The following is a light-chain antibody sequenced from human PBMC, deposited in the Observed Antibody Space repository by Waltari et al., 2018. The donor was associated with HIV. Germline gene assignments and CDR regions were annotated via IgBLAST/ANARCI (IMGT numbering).Light chain of an antibody. CDR2: EVS. CDR1: SSDVGGCNY. Sequence: QSALTQPASVSGSPGQSITISCPGTSSDVGGCNYVSLYQQHPGEPPKHMLYEVSNWPSVVATPCAGSKSGNTASLTTSGLQAEDEADYCCSSYTSSSTYVFGTGTKVTVL. J-gene: IGLJ1*01. V-gene: IGLV2-14*01. CDR3: SSYTSSSTYV.